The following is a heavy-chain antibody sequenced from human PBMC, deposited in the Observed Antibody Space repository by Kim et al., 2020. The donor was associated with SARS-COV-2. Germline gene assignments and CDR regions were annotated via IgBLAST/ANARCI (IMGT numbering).Heavy chain of an antibody. D-gene: IGHD6-19*01. J-gene: IGHJ6*02. CDR2: INPSGCST. CDR1: GYTFTSYY. CDR3: AREDRQWLVSYYYGMDV. Sequence: ASVKVSCKASGYTFTSYYMHWVRQAPGQGLEWMGIINPSGCSTSYAQKFQGRVTMTRDTSTSTVYMEVSSLRSEDTAVYYCAREDRQWLVSYYYGMDVWGQGTTVTVSS. V-gene: IGHV1-46*01.